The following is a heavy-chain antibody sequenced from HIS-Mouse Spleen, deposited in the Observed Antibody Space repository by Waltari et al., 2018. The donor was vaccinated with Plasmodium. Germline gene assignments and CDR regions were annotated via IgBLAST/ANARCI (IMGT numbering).Heavy chain of an antibody. D-gene: IGHD6-13*01. Sequence: EVQLVETGGGLIQPGGSLRLPCAASGFTVSSNYMSWVRQAPGKGLEWVSVIYSGGSTYYADSVKGRFTISRDNSKNTLYLQMNSLRAEDTAVYYCARGNSGYSSSWYLFDYWGQGTLVTVSS. CDR1: GFTVSSNY. V-gene: IGHV3-53*02. CDR3: ARGNSGYSSSWYLFDY. J-gene: IGHJ4*02. CDR2: IYSGGST.